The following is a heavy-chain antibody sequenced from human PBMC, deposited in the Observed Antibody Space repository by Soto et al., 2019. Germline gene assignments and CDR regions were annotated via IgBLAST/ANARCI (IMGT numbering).Heavy chain of an antibody. V-gene: IGHV1-2*02. Sequence: QVQLVQSGAEVKKPGASVRVSCKTSGYTFTGYYMHWVRQAPGQGLEWMGWINPKSGGTYYIQKCQGRVTMTRDTSITTAYMDLSGLRSDDTAIYYCAKANSGDDDEFDYWGQGTLVTVSS. D-gene: IGHD5-12*01. CDR1: GYTFTGYY. CDR2: INPKSGGT. J-gene: IGHJ4*02. CDR3: AKANSGDDDEFDY.